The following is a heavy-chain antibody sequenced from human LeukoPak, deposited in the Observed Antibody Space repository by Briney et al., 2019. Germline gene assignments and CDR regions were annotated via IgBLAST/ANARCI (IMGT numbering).Heavy chain of an antibody. V-gene: IGHV4-34*01. J-gene: IGHJ5*02. D-gene: IGHD3-10*01. Sequence: SETLSLTCAVYGGSFSGYYWSWIRQPPGKGLEWIGEINHSGSTNYNPSLNSRVTISVDTSKNQYSLKLSSVTAADTAVYYCARGRPVLLWFGEPSNWFDPWGQGTLVTVSS. CDR3: ARGRPVLLWFGEPSNWFDP. CDR1: GGSFSGYY. CDR2: INHSGST.